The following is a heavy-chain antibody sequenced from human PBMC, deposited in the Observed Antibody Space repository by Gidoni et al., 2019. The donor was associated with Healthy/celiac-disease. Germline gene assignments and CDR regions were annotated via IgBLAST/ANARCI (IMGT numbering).Heavy chain of an antibody. D-gene: IGHD1-26*01. J-gene: IGHJ3*02. CDR3: ARYSGSYLDAFDI. V-gene: IGHV4-39*01. CDR1: GCSISSSSYY. Sequence: QLQLQESGPGLVKPSETLSLTCTVSGCSISSSSYYWGWIRQPPGKGLEWIGSIYYSGSTYYNPSLKSRVTISVDTSKNQFSLKLSSVTAADTAVYYCARYSGSYLDAFDIWGQGTMVTVSS. CDR2: IYYSGST.